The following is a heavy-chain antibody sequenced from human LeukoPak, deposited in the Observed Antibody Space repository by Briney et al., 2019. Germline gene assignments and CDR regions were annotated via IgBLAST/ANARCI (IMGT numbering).Heavy chain of an antibody. V-gene: IGHV3-23*01. J-gene: IGHJ4*02. CDR1: GFTFSSYT. CDR3: AKEASSGNFVTIDC. D-gene: IGHD1-26*01. CDR2: ITTGDGNT. Sequence: GGSLRLSCTASGFTFSSYTMTWVRQAPGKGLKWVSTITTGDGNTYYADSVKGRFTVSRDDSKNTLYLQMNSLRAEDTAVYYCAKEASSGNFVTIDCWGQGALVTVSS.